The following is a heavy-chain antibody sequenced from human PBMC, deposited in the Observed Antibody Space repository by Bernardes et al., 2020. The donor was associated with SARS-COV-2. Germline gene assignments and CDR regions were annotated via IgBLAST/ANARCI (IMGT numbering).Heavy chain of an antibody. V-gene: IGHV3-21*01. CDR1: GFTFSSYS. CDR3: ARSLRILNATDV. D-gene: IGHD2-15*01. J-gene: IGHJ6*02. Sequence: GSLRLSCAASGFTFSSYSMNWVRQAPGKGLEWVSSISSSSSYIYYADSVKGRFTISRDNAKNSLYLQMNSLRAEDTAVYYCARSLRILNATDVWGQGTTVTVSS. CDR2: ISSSSSYI.